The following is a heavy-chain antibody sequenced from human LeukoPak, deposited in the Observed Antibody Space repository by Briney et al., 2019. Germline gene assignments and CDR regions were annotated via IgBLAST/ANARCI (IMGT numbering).Heavy chain of an antibody. CDR2: IYYSGST. Sequence: SETLSLTCTVSGGSISSSSYYWGWIRQPPGKGLEWIGSIYYSGSTYYNPSLKSRVTISVDTSKNQFSLKLSSVTAADTAVYYCARSYCRLSNCLDGWGKGT. J-gene: IGHJ6*01. D-gene: IGHD2-15*01. CDR3: ARSYCRLSNCLDG. V-gene: IGHV4-39*01. CDR1: GGSISSSSYY.